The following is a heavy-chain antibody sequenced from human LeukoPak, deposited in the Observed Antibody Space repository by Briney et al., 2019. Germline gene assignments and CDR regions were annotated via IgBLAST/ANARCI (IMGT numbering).Heavy chain of an antibody. Sequence: SVKVSCKASGGTFSSYPITWVRQAPGQGLEWMGRIIPLLGIANYAQKFQGRVTTIAEQSSLSSEDTAVYYCARSGSSWSRAFDIWGQGTMVTVSS. J-gene: IGHJ3*02. CDR1: GGTFSSYP. V-gene: IGHV1-69*02. CDR3: ARSGSSWSRAFDI. CDR2: IIPLLGIA. D-gene: IGHD6-13*01.